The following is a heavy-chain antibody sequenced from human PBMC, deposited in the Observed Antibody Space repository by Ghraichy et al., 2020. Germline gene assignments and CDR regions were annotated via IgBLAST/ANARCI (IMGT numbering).Heavy chain of an antibody. D-gene: IGHD6-19*01. J-gene: IGHJ2*01. CDR3: AKDRLEVRSSGFIAVAPEVPWYFDL. Sequence: GGSLRLSCAASGFTFSSYAMSWVRQAPGKGLEWVSAISGSGGSTYYADSVKGRFTISRDNSKNTLYLQMNSLRAEDTAVYYCAKDRLEVRSSGFIAVAPEVPWYFDLWGRGTLVTVSS. CDR1: GFTFSSYA. CDR2: ISGSGGST. V-gene: IGHV3-23*01.